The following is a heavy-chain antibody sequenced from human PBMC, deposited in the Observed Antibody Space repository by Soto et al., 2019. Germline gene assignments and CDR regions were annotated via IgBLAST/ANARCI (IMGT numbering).Heavy chain of an antibody. CDR2: IYWNDER. CDR3: AHRLPGPSGYDV. D-gene: IGHD6-13*01. J-gene: IGHJ6*02. V-gene: IGHV2-5*01. Sequence: QITLKESGPTLVKPTQTLTLTCTFSGFSLTSGVVGVGWIRQPPGEALEWLALIYWNDERYYNPSLRNRLTITRGSSKNQVVLTMTNLDPVDTATYYCAHRLPGPSGYDVWGQGTTVTVSS. CDR1: GFSLTSGVVG.